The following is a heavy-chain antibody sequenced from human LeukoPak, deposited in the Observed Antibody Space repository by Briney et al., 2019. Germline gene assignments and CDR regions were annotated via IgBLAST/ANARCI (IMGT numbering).Heavy chain of an antibody. CDR3: AIRPATIQPDY. J-gene: IGHJ4*02. CDR1: GYTFTSYA. Sequence: GASVKLSCKASGYTFTSYAINWVRQATGQGLEWMGWMNPNSGNTGYAQKFQGRVTMTRNTSRSTAYMELSSLRSEDTAVYYCAIRPATIQPDYWGQGTLVTVSS. D-gene: IGHD5-12*01. CDR2: MNPNSGNT. V-gene: IGHV1-8*01.